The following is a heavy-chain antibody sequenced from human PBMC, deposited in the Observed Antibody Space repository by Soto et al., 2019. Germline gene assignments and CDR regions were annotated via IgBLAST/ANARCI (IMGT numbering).Heavy chain of an antibody. CDR1: GFTFSSYA. Sequence: EVQLLESGGGLVQPGGSLRLSCAASGFTFSSYAMSWVRQAPGKGLEWVSAISGSGGSTYYADSVKGRFTISRDNSKNTLYLQMNSLRAEDTAVYYCAKEPDIVVVVAASRGFDYWGQGTLVTVSS. CDR3: AKEPDIVVVVAASRGFDY. D-gene: IGHD2-15*01. V-gene: IGHV3-23*01. CDR2: ISGSGGST. J-gene: IGHJ4*02.